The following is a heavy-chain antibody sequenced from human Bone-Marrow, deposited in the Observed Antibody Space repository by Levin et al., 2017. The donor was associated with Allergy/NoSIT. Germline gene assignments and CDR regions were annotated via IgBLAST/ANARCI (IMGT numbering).Heavy chain of an antibody. D-gene: IGHD6-19*01. Sequence: PSETLSLTCTVSGGSISSYYWSWIRQPPGKGLEWIGYIYYSGSTNYNPSLKSRVTISVDTSKNQFSLKLSSVTAADTAVYYCAKYSSGWFRGGMDVWGQGTTVTVSS. CDR2: IYYSGST. CDR3: AKYSSGWFRGGMDV. V-gene: IGHV4-59*01. CDR1: GGSISSYY. J-gene: IGHJ6*02.